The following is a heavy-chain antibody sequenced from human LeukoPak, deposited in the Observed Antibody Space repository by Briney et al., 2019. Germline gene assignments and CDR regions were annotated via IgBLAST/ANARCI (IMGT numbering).Heavy chain of an antibody. CDR3: ARESYYYDSSGYYVYYFDY. CDR1: GFTFGDYY. D-gene: IGHD3-22*01. J-gene: IGHJ4*02. V-gene: IGHV3-11*01. CDR2: ISSSGSTI. Sequence: PGGSLRLSCAASGFTFGDYYMSWIRQAPGKGLEWVSYISSSGSTIYYADSMKGRFTISRDNAKNSLYLQMNSLRAEDTAVYYCARESYYYDSSGYYVYYFDYWGQGTLVTVSS.